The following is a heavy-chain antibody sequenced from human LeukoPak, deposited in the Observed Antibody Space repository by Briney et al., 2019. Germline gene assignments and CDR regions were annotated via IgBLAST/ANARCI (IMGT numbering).Heavy chain of an antibody. CDR2: INKDGSDE. V-gene: IGHV3-7*01. D-gene: IGHD5-18*01. CDR1: GFTFSNSW. Sequence: GGSLRLSCAVYGFTFSNSWMSWVRQAPGKGLEWVAVINKDGSDEYYVDFVKGRFTISRDNAKNSLYLQMNSLRDDDTAVYYCVRDRGYTSYDYWGQGTLVTVSS. J-gene: IGHJ4*02. CDR3: VRDRGYTSYDY.